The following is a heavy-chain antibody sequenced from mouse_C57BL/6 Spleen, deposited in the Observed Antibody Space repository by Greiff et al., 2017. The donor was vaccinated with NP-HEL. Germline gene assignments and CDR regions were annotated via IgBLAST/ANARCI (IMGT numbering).Heavy chain of an antibody. Sequence: VQLQQPGAELVRPGSSVKLSCKASGYTFTSYWMHWVKQRPIQGLEWIGNIDPSDSETHYNQKFKDKATLTVDKSSSTAYMQLSSLTSEDSAVYYCARRGYGSWDFDVWGTGTTVTVSS. CDR2: IDPSDSET. D-gene: IGHD1-1*01. CDR3: ARRGYGSWDFDV. J-gene: IGHJ1*03. V-gene: IGHV1-52*01. CDR1: GYTFTSYW.